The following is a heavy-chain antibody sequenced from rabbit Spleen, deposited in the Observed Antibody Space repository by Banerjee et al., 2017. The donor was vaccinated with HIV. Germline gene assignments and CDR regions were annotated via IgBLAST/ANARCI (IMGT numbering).Heavy chain of an antibody. CDR2: IAAVSSGDT. Sequence: QEQLEESGGGLVKPEGSLTLTCKASGFPFSNKAVMCWVRQAPGKGLEWIACIAAVSSGDTYSATWAKGRFTISKTSSTTVILQMTSLTVADTATYFCARDTGTSFSTYGMDLWGQGTLVTVS. CDR1: GFPFSNKAV. CDR3: ARDTGTSFSTYGMDL. D-gene: IGHD8-1*01. J-gene: IGHJ6*01. V-gene: IGHV1S45*01.